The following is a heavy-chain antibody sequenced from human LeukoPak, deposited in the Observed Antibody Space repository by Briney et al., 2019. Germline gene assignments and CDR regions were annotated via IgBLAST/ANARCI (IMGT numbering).Heavy chain of an antibody. Sequence: ASVTVSCKASGYTFTSYGISWVRQAPGQGLEWMGWISAYNGNTNYAQKLQGRVTMTTDTSTSTAYMELRSLRSDDTAVYYCARHSPWIQLWLRRNYYMDVWGKGTTVTVSS. V-gene: IGHV1-18*01. J-gene: IGHJ6*03. D-gene: IGHD5-18*01. CDR3: ARHSPWIQLWLRRNYYMDV. CDR2: ISAYNGNT. CDR1: GYTFTSYG.